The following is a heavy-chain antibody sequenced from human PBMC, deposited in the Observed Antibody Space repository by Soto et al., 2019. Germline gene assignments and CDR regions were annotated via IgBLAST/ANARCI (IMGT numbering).Heavy chain of an antibody. CDR2: MNPNSGNT. J-gene: IGHJ6*02. Sequence: PRPSVKVSCKASGYTFTSYDINWVRQATGQGLEWMGWMNPNSGNTGYAQKFQGRVTMTRNTSISTAYMELSSLRSEDTAVYYCARAVAGHYYYYGMDVWGQGTTVTVSS. CDR3: ARAVAGHYYYYGMDV. V-gene: IGHV1-8*01. D-gene: IGHD6-19*01. CDR1: GYTFTSYD.